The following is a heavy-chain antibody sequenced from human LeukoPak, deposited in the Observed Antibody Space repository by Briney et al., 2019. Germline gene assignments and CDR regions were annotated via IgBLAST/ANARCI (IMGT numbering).Heavy chain of an antibody. J-gene: IGHJ4*02. CDR3: ATAGDIVVVPAANDY. V-gene: IGHV3-21*01. Sequence: NPGGSLRLSCAASGFTFSSYGMNWVRQAPGKGLEWVSSISSSSSYIYYADSVKGRFTISRDNAKNSLYLQMNSLRAEDTAVCYCATAGDIVVVPAANDYWGQGTLVTVSS. CDR1: GFTFSSYG. D-gene: IGHD2-2*01. CDR2: ISSSSSYI.